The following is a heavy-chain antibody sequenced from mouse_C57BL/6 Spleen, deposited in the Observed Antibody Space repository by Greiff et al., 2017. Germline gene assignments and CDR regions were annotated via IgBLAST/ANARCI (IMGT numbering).Heavy chain of an antibody. D-gene: IGHD1-1*01. CDR2: ITPSNGGT. V-gene: IGHV1-53*01. CDR1: GYTFTSYW. J-gene: IGHJ4*01. CDR3: ARSRITTVVENYYAMDY. Sequence: QVQLQQPGTELVKPGASVKLSCKASGYTFTSYWMHWVKQRPGQGLEWIGNITPSNGGTNYNEKFKSKATLTVDKSSSTAYMQLSRLTSEDSAVYYCARSRITTVVENYYAMDYWGQGTSVTVSS.